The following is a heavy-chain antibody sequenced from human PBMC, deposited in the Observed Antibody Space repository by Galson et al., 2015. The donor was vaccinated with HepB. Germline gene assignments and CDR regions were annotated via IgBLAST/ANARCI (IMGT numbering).Heavy chain of an antibody. D-gene: IGHD6-13*01. J-gene: IGHJ4*02. CDR1: GYTFTSYY. CDR2: INPSGGST. CDR3: ATVISTWYGGLNN. V-gene: IGHV1-46*01. Sequence: SVTVSCKASGYTFTSYYMHWVRQAPGQGLEWMGVINPSGGSTTHAQKFQGRVTMTRDTSTSTAYMELSSLRSEDTAVYYCATVISTWYGGLNNWGQGTLVTVSP.